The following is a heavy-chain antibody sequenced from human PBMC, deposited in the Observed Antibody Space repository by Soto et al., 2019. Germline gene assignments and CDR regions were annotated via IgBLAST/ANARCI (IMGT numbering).Heavy chain of an antibody. D-gene: IGHD3-16*01. CDR1: GFIFATTA. J-gene: IGHJ4*02. CDR3: AAVMGSDYEYVWGSLSFDH. V-gene: IGHV3-23*01. Sequence: VQLLQSGGGLVQPGGSLRLSCEASGFIFATTAMGWVRQAPGKGLEWVSTISGSGVRTYYADSVKGRFTISRCNSKNTLSLQMNSLRADDTAVYFCAAVMGSDYEYVWGSLSFDHWGQGALVTVST. CDR2: ISGSGVRT.